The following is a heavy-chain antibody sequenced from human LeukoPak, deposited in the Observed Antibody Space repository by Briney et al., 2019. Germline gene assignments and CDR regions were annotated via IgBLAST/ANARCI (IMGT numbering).Heavy chain of an antibody. V-gene: IGHV1-69*13. CDR1: GGTFSSYA. J-gene: IGHJ6*03. CDR2: IIPIFGTA. D-gene: IGHD1-7*01. Sequence: SVKVSCKAPGGTFSSYAISWVRQAPGQGLEWMGGIIPIFGTANYAQKFQGRVTITADESTSTAYMELSSLRSEDTAVYYCARVPPPPGTAADYYYYMDVWGKGTTVTVSS. CDR3: ARVPPPPGTAADYYYYMDV.